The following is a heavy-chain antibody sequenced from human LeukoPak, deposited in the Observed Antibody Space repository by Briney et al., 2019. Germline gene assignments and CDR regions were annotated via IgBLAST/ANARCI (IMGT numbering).Heavy chain of an antibody. Sequence: ASVKVSCKASGYTFTSYDINWVRQAPGQGFEWMGWINPDGGNAGYGQEFQGRLTMTRDASISTAYMELSSLRSEDAAFYYCTRGPYAYSQYWGQGTLVTVSS. CDR3: TRGPYAYSQY. CDR2: INPDGGNA. CDR1: GYTFTSYD. J-gene: IGHJ1*01. D-gene: IGHD4-17*01. V-gene: IGHV1-8*01.